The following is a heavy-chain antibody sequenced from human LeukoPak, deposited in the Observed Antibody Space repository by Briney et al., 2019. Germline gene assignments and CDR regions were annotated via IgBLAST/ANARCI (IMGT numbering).Heavy chain of an antibody. Sequence: PGGSLRLSCAASGFTFNRYAMSWVRQAPGKGLEWVSSIEASGENTYYADSVKGRFTMSRDNSKNTLYLQMNSLRGDDTAIFYCARDHLSCTGGSCYSNNWGQGTLVTVSS. D-gene: IGHD2-15*01. V-gene: IGHV3-23*01. CDR3: ARDHLSCTGGSCYSNN. J-gene: IGHJ4*02. CDR2: IEASGENT. CDR1: GFTFNRYA.